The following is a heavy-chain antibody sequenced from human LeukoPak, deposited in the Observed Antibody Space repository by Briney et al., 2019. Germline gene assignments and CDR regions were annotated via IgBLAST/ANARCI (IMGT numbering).Heavy chain of an antibody. D-gene: IGHD2-2*01. CDR1: GFTFRNFG. Sequence: GGSLRLSCASSGFTFRNFGMHWVRQAPGKGLGWGAVIWYDGNNKYYADSVKGRFTISRENSKNTLYLQKKSLCAEDTAVYYCARDYHGLDYWGKGTLVTVSS. V-gene: IGHV3-33*01. J-gene: IGHJ4*02. CDR3: ARDYHGLDY. CDR2: IWYDGNNK.